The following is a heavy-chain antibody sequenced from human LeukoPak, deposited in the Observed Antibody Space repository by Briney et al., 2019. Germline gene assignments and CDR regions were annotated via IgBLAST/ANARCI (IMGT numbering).Heavy chain of an antibody. V-gene: IGHV5-51*01. CDR3: ARRDLYSSSWYDSDY. D-gene: IGHD6-13*01. CDR2: IYPGDSDT. CDR1: GYSFTSYW. Sequence: GESLKISCKGPGYSFTSYWIGWVRQMPGKGLEWMGIIYPGDSDTRYSPSFQGQVTISADKSISTAYLQWSSLKASDTAMYYCARRDLYSSSWYDSDYWGQGTLVTVSS. J-gene: IGHJ4*02.